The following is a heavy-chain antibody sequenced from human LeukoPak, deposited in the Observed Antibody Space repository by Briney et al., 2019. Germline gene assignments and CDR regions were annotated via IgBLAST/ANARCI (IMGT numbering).Heavy chain of an antibody. D-gene: IGHD2-15*01. J-gene: IGHJ4*02. CDR2: VNHSGGT. V-gene: IGHV4-34*01. CDR3: ARGARDVSDCSGGSCYSGYFDY. Sequence: SETLSLTCAVYGGSFSDYYWTWIRQPPGKGLEWIGEVNHSGGTNYNPSHKSRVTMSVDTSKNQFSLNLRSVTAADTAVYYCARGARDVSDCSGGSCYSGYFDYWGLGNLVTVSS. CDR1: GGSFSDYY.